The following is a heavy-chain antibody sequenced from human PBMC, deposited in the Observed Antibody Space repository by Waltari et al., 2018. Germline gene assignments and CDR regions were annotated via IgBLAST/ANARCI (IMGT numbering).Heavy chain of an antibody. CDR2: IYSSGST. D-gene: IGHD3-22*01. CDR1: VGSISLYY. Sequence: QVQLQESGSGLVKPSETLSLTCTVYVGSISLYYWSWIRQPPGKGLEWIGYIYSSGSTNYNPSRKLRITMSVDTSKNQFSLKLSSVTAADTAVYYCARVNYDSTGYYTHLDSWGQGTLVTVSS. J-gene: IGHJ4*02. CDR3: ARVNYDSTGYYTHLDS. V-gene: IGHV4-59*01.